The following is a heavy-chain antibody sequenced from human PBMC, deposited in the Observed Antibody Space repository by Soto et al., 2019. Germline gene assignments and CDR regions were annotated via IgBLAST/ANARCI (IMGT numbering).Heavy chain of an antibody. J-gene: IGHJ6*02. D-gene: IGHD3-10*01. CDR3: ARPRFRGMDV. Sequence: EMQLVESGGGLVQPGGSLRLSCVASGFRLSNHFMNWVRQAPGKGLEWVATIKEDGREKYYVESVEGRFTISRDNAKNSLYLEVSNVRDGDMAVYYCARPRFRGMDVWGQGTTVTVSS. CDR2: IKEDGREK. V-gene: IGHV3-7*03. CDR1: GFRLSNHF.